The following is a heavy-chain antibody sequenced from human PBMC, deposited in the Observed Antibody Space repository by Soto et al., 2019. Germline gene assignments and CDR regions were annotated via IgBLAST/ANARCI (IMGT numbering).Heavy chain of an antibody. CDR2: ITSTSSTI. J-gene: IGHJ3*02. Sequence: EVQLVESGGRSVQPGGSLRLSCEASGFTFSDSAMNWVRQAPGKGLDWLAFITSTSSTILYADSVKGRFTISRDNAKNSLYLQMSSLRDEDTAVYYCARGRDHAFDIWGQGTMVTVSS. V-gene: IGHV3-48*02. CDR1: GFTFSDSA. CDR3: ARGRDHAFDI.